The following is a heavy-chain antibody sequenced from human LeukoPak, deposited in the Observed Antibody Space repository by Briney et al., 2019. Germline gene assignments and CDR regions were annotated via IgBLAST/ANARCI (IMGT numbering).Heavy chain of an antibody. D-gene: IGHD3-22*01. CDR3: ARDSGYYYDSSGYYGPVYYYYYGMDV. V-gene: IGHV4-31*03. J-gene: IGHJ6*02. Sequence: MTSETLSLTCTVSGGSISSGGYYWIWIRQHPGKGLEWIGYIYYSGSTYYNPSLKSRVTISVDTSKKQFSLKLSSVTAADTDVYYCARDSGYYYDSSGYYGPVYYYYYGMDVWGQGTTVTVSS. CDR2: IYYSGST. CDR1: GGSISSGGYY.